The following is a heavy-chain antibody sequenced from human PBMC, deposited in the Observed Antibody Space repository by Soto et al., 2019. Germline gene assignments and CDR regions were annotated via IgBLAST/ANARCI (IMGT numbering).Heavy chain of an antibody. V-gene: IGHV4-34*01. D-gene: IGHD6-13*01. Sequence: SETLSLTCAVYVGSFIGYYWSCIRQPPGKGLEWIGEINHSGSTNYNPSLKSRVTISVDTSKNQFSLKLSSVTAADTAVYYCARGEAAAGWFDPWGQGTLVPVSS. CDR2: INHSGST. CDR1: VGSFIGYY. CDR3: ARGEAAAGWFDP. J-gene: IGHJ5*02.